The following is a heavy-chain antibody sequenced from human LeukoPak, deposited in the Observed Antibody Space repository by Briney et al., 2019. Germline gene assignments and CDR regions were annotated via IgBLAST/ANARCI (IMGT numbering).Heavy chain of an antibody. Sequence: PGGSLRLSCAASRFSFANYATSWVRQAPGKGLEWVSTISGSGGDTYYADSVKGRFTISRDNSKNTVYLQMNSLRAEDTAIYYCAKTLSGAVAAMDDYWGQGTLVTVSS. CDR3: AKTLSGAVAAMDDY. D-gene: IGHD6-19*01. J-gene: IGHJ4*02. CDR2: ISGSGGDT. V-gene: IGHV3-23*01. CDR1: RFSFANYA.